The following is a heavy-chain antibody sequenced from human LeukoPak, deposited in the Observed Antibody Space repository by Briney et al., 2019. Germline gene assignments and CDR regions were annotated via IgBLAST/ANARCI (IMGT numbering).Heavy chain of an antibody. D-gene: IGHD1-1*01. CDR2: ISGYNGNT. V-gene: IGHV1-18*01. CDR1: GYTFTSYG. CDR3: ARDPGYVSFDY. Sequence: GASVRVSCKASGYTFTSYGISWVRQAPGQGLEWMGWISGYNGNTNYAQKPQGRVTMTTDTSTSIAYMDLRSLRSDDPAVYYCARDPGYVSFDYWGQGTLVTVSS. J-gene: IGHJ4*02.